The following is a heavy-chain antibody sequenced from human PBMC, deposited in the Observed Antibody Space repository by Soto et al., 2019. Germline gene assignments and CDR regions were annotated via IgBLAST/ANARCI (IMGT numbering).Heavy chain of an antibody. D-gene: IGHD6-13*01. J-gene: IGHJ4*02. Sequence: ASVKVSCKASGGTFSSYAISWVRQAPGQGLEWMGGIIPIFGTANYAQKFQGRVTITADESTSTAYMELSSLRSEDTAVYYCARDPNGGSWFGPFDYWGQGTLVTVSS. CDR1: GGTFSSYA. CDR3: ARDPNGGSWFGPFDY. V-gene: IGHV1-69*13. CDR2: IIPIFGTA.